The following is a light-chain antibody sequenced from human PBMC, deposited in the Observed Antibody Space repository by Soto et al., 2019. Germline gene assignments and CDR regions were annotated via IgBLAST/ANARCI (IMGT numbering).Light chain of an antibody. Sequence: DSEMTQSPSSGSASVGERVTMAFRAGQDINNRLAWYQQKPGKAPKLLIYFAFNSESGVPSRFIGSGSATDFTLTITSLQPEDFATYYCQQADSLPRTFGGGTKVDIK. CDR1: QDINNR. J-gene: IGKJ4*01. V-gene: IGKV1-12*01. CDR3: QQADSLPRT. CDR2: FAF.